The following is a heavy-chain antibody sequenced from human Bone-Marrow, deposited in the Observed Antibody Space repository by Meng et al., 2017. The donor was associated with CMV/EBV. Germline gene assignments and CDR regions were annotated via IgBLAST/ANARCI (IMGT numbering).Heavy chain of an antibody. CDR3: ARRVKHPPGNGFDP. CDR1: GYTFTGYY. J-gene: IGHJ5*02. D-gene: IGHD6-13*01. CDR2: INPNSGGT. V-gene: IGHV1-2*02. Sequence: ASVKVSCKASGYTFTGYYMHWVRQAPGQGLEWMGWINPNSGGTNYAQKFQGRVTMTRDTSISTAYMELSSLRSDDTAVYYCARRVKHPPGNGFDPCGQGTLVTVSS.